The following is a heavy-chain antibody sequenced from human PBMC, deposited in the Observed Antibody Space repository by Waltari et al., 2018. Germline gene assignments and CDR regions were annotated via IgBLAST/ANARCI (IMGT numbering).Heavy chain of an antibody. J-gene: IGHJ4*02. V-gene: IGHV4-39*01. CDR2: IYYSGST. D-gene: IGHD2-21*02. CDR3: AKTSSYCGGDCSLIFDY. CDR1: GGSISRPSYY. Sequence: QLQLQESGPGLVKPSETLSLTCTVSGGSISRPSYYWGWLRQPPRKGLEWIGSIYYSGSTYYNPSLKSRVIISVDTSKNQFSLTLSSVTAADTAVYYCAKTSSYCGGDCSLIFDYWGQGTLVTVSS.